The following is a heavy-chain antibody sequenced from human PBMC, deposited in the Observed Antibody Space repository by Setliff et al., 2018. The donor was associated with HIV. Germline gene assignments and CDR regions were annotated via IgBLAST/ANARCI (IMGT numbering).Heavy chain of an antibody. D-gene: IGHD3-10*01. Sequence: PGGSLRLSCAVSGFTFSSYAMSWVRQAPGKGLEWVSAISGSAGSTYYADSVKGRFTISGDNSKNTLYLQMNSLRAEEPAVYYCAKPYRGSVVRDQGYMDVWGKGTTVTVSS. V-gene: IGHV3-23*01. CDR3: AKPYRGSVVRDQGYMDV. CDR2: ISGSAGST. CDR1: GFTFSSYA. J-gene: IGHJ6*03.